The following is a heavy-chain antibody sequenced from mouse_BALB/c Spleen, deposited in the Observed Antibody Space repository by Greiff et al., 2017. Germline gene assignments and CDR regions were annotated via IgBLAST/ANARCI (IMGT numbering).Heavy chain of an antibody. CDR2: SRNKANDYTT. Sequence: VQRVESGGGLVQPGGSLRLSCATSGFTFSDFYMEWVRQPPGKRLEWIAASRNKANDYTTEYSASVKGRFIVSRDTSQSILYLQMNALRAEDTAIYYCARAFTTATFAYWGQGTLVTVSA. CDR1: GFTFSDFY. D-gene: IGHD1-2*01. V-gene: IGHV7-1*02. CDR3: ARAFTTATFAY. J-gene: IGHJ3*01.